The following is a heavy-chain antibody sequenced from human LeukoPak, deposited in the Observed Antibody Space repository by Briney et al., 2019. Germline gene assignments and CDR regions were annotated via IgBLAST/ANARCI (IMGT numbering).Heavy chain of an antibody. J-gene: IGHJ4*02. V-gene: IGHV1-46*01. CDR3: ARTRSGSSYYFDY. CDR1: GYTFTNNF. CDR2: INPSGDNT. D-gene: IGHD1-26*01. Sequence: ASVKVSCKASGYTFTNNFMHWVRQAPGQGLEWIGIINPSGDNTWYAQKFQGRVTITADKSTSTAYMELSSLRSEDTAVYYCARTRSGSSYYFDYWGQGTLVTVSS.